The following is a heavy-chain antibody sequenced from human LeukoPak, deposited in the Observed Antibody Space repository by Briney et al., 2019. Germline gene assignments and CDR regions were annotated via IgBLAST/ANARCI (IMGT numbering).Heavy chain of an antibody. CDR3: ARDNTVSGYYELGY. CDR2: ISNHGTT. J-gene: IGHJ4*02. Sequence: GGSLRLSCEASGFSVSTNYMSWVRQAPGMGLECVSVISNHGTTYYADSVKGRFSISRDNSMNTVFLQMNSLRAEDTAVYYCARDNTVSGYYELGYWGQGTLVTVSS. D-gene: IGHD3-22*01. V-gene: IGHV3-53*01. CDR1: GFSVSTNY.